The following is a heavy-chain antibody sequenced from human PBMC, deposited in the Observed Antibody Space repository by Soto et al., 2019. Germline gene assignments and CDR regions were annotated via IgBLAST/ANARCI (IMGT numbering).Heavy chain of an antibody. CDR3: ARGVDDGCWCCYEYDYYGMDV. V-gene: IGHV3-21*01. CDR2: ISSSSSYI. CDR1: GFTFSSYS. Sequence: GSLRLSCAASGFTFSSYSMNWVRQAPGKGLEWVSSISSSSSYIYYAASVKGRFTISRDNAKNSLYLQMNSLRAEDTAVYYCARGVDDGCWCCYEYDYYGMDVWGQGTTVTVSS. D-gene: IGHD2-8*02. J-gene: IGHJ6*02.